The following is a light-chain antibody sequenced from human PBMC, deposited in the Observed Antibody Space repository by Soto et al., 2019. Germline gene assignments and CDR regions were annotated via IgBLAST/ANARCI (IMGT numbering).Light chain of an antibody. CDR3: HHNGRA. CDR1: QRISTW. J-gene: IGKJ1*01. CDR2: DAS. Sequence: DIQMTQSPSSLSASVGDRVTITCRASQRISTWLAWYQQKPGKAPKLLIFDASTMESGVPSRFRGSASGTEFTLTITSLQPDDFATYYCHHNGRAFGQWTKVEIK. V-gene: IGKV1-5*01.